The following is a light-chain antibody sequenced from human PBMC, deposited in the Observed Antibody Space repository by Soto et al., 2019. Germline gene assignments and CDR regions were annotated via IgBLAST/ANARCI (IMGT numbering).Light chain of an antibody. CDR2: EVS. Sequence: QSVLTQPASVSGSPGQSITISCTGTSSDVGNYDFVSWYQQVPGTAPKAMIYEVSSRPSGVSNRFSGSKSGNTASLTISGVHDEDDAYYYYSTSTTSTTFILFGRGTKLTVL. J-gene: IGLJ2*01. CDR1: SSDVGNYDF. V-gene: IGLV2-14*01. CDR3: STSTTSTTFIL.